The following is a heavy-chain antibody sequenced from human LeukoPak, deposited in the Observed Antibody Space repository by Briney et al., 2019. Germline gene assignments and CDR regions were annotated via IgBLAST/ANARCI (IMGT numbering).Heavy chain of an antibody. J-gene: IGHJ5*02. CDR1: GYTFTGYH. CDR2: IDPNSGGT. V-gene: IGHV1-2*06. CDR3: AREDGYDYVWGSYGDNWFDP. Sequence: ASVKVSCKASGYTFTGYHMHWVRQAPGQGLEWMGRIDPNSGGTNYAQKFQGRVTMTRDTSISTAYMELSRLRSDDTAVYYCAREDGYDYVWGSYGDNWFDPWGQGTLVTVSS. D-gene: IGHD3-16*01.